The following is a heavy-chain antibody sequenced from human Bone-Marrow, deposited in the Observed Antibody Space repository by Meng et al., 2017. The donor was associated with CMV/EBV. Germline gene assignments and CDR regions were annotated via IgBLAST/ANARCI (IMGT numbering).Heavy chain of an antibody. V-gene: IGHV4-39*07. CDR1: GGSDDY. CDR3: ARVAYSSGWYAYAFDI. Sequence: SETLSLTCAVYGGSDDYWNWIRQFPGKGLEWIGSIYYSGSTYYNPSLKSRVTISVDTSKNQFSLKLSSVTAADTAVYYCARVAYSSGWYAYAFDICGQGTMVTVSS. CDR2: IYYSGST. D-gene: IGHD6-19*01. J-gene: IGHJ3*02.